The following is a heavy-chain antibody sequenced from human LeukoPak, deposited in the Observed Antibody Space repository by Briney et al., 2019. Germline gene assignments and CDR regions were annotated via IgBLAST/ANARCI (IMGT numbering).Heavy chain of an antibody. CDR2: INPNSGGT. D-gene: IGHD1-7*01. Sequence: ASVKVSCKASGYTFTGYYMHWVRQAPGQGLEWMGWINPNSGGTNYAQKFQGRVTMTRDTSISTAYMELSRLRSDDTAVYYCARKITGTTRNWFDPWGQGTLATVSS. CDR3: ARKITGTTRNWFDP. CDR1: GYTFTGYY. J-gene: IGHJ5*02. V-gene: IGHV1-2*02.